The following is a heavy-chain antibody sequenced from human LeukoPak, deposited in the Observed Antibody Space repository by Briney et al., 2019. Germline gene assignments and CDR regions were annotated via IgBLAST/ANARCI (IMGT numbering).Heavy chain of an antibody. Sequence: PSETLSLTCAVSGYSISSGYYWGWLRPSPGKALEWIGSIYQSGTTYYNPSLKSRVTISVDTSKNQSSLKLTSVTAAHTAVYYCTCDPNWVFDNWGQGTLVTVSS. CDR1: GYSISSGYY. CDR3: TCDPNWVFDN. J-gene: IGHJ4*02. D-gene: IGHD7-27*01. CDR2: IYQSGTT. V-gene: IGHV4-38-2*01.